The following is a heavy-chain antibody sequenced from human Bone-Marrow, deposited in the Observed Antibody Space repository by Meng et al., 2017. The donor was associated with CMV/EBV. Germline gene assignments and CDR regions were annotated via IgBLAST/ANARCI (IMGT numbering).Heavy chain of an antibody. Sequence: ASVKVSCKASGYTFTSYGISWVRQAPGQGPEWMGWISTYNGNTNYAQKLQGRVTMTRNTSISAAYMELSSLRSEDTAVYYCARGLGYCSSTSCPPGYWGQGTLVTVSS. V-gene: IGHV1-18*01. CDR1: GYTFTSYG. CDR2: ISTYNGNT. J-gene: IGHJ4*02. CDR3: ARGLGYCSSTSCPPGY. D-gene: IGHD2-2*01.